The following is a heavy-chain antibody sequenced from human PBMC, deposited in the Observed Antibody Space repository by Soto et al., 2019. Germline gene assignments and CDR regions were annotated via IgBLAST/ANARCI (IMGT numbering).Heavy chain of an antibody. CDR1: GGTFGNSA. Sequence: QVQLVQSGAEVKKPGSSVNVSCKTSGGTFGNSAVAWVRQAPGQGLEWMGGIVPMFGTANYAQKFQGRLTTTADDSTSTAYLELRSLRSDATAVYSRARDGDPESAFWRGLLSGGRFDPWGQVTTVTVSS. J-gene: IGHJ5*02. CDR3: ARDGDPESAFWRGLLSGGRFDP. D-gene: IGHD3-3*01. V-gene: IGHV1-69*12. CDR2: IVPMFGTA.